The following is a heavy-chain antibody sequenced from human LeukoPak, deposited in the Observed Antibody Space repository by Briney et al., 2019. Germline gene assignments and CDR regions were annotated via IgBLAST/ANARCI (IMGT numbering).Heavy chain of an antibody. CDR3: ASYSSSRYYYGMDV. V-gene: IGHV1-2*06. CDR2: INPNSGGT. J-gene: IGHJ6*02. CDR1: GYTFTGYY. Sequence: GASVKVSCKASGYTFTGYYRHWVRQAPGQALEWMGRINPNSGGTNYAQKFQGRVTMTRDTSINTAYMELSRLRSDDTAVYYCASYSSSRYYYGMDVWGQGTTVTVSS. D-gene: IGHD6-13*01.